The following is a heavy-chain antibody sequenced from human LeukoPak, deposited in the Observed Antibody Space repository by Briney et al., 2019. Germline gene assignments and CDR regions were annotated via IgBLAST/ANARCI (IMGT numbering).Heavy chain of an antibody. D-gene: IGHD6-19*01. J-gene: IGHJ3*01. CDR2: IYPGDSDT. CDR1: GYSFSSSR. Sequence: GESLKISCKGSGYSFSSSRIGWVRQMPGKGLEWMGIIYPGDSDTKYSPSFQGQVTISVDKSISTAYLQWSSLKASDTAMYYCARLRGWFEVRAFDVWGQGTMVTVSS. V-gene: IGHV5-51*01. CDR3: ARLRGWFEVRAFDV.